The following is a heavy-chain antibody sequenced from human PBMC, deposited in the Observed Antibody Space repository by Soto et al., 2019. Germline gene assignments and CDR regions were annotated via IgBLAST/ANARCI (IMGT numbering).Heavy chain of an antibody. Sequence: QVQLVQSGAEVKKPGSSVKVSCKASGGTFSSYAISWVRQAPGQGLEWMGGIIPIFGTANYAQKFQGRVTITAEESPSTAYMEMSSLRSEDTAVYYCARDYQYDFWSGYHYYYYCGMDVWGQGTTVTVSS. J-gene: IGHJ6*02. D-gene: IGHD3-3*01. CDR3: ARDYQYDFWSGYHYYYYCGMDV. V-gene: IGHV1-69*12. CDR1: GGTFSSYA. CDR2: IIPIFGTA.